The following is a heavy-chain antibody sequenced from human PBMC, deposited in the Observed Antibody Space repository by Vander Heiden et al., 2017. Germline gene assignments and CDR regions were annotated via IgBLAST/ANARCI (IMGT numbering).Heavy chain of an antibody. CDR3: ARAKWLVGDWFDP. CDR2: IYSGGST. Sequence: EVQLVEPGGGFIQPGGSLRLSRAASGFPVSSTYMSCVRQAPGKGLEWVSVIYSGGSTYYADSVKGRFTISRDNSKNTLYLQMNSLRAEDTAVYYCARAKWLVGDWFDPWGQGTLVTVSS. J-gene: IGHJ5*02. D-gene: IGHD6-19*01. V-gene: IGHV3-53*01. CDR1: GFPVSSTY.